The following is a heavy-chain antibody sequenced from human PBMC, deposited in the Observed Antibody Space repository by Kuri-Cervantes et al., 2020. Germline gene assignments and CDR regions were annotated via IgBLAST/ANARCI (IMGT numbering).Heavy chain of an antibody. J-gene: IGHJ3*01. CDR2: IIPIFGTA. Sequence: SVKVSCKASGGTFSSYAISWVRQAPGQGLEWMGGIIPIFGTANYAQKFQGWVTMTRDTSISTAYMELSRLRSEDTAVYYCARSLRLRRVAGTSLVFGRWGQGTMVTVSS. CDR3: ARSLRLRRVAGTSLVFGR. D-gene: IGHD6-19*01. V-gene: IGHV1-69*05. CDR1: GGTFSSYA.